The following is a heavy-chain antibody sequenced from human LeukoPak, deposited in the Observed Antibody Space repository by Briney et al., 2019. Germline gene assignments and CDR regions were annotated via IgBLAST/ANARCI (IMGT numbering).Heavy chain of an antibody. D-gene: IGHD3-22*01. CDR2: IIPILGIA. CDR1: GGTFSSYA. Sequence: SVKVSCKASGGTFSSYAISWVRQAPGQGLEWMGRIIPILGIANYAQKFQGRVTITADKSTSTAYMELSSLRSEDTAVYYCASRPMHYYDSSGCYFFDYWGQGTLVTVSS. J-gene: IGHJ4*02. CDR3: ASRPMHYYDSSGCYFFDY. V-gene: IGHV1-69*04.